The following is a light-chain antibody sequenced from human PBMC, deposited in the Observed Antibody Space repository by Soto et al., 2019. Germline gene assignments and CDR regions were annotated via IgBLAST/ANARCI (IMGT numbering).Light chain of an antibody. V-gene: IGKV3-20*01. CDR3: QQYGSSPHSKT. CDR2: GAS. J-gene: IGKJ1*01. Sequence: EIVLTQSPGTLSLSPGERATLSCRASQSVSSSYLAWYQQKPGQAPRLLIYGASSRATGIPDRFSGSGSGTDFTLTISRLEPEDFAVYYCQQYGSSPHSKTFGQGTKVEIK. CDR1: QSVSSSY.